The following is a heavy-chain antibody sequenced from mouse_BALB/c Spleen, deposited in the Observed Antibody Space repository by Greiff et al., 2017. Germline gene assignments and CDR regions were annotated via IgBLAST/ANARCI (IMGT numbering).Heavy chain of an antibody. V-gene: IGHV5-6-4*01. Sequence: EVQGVESGGGLVKPGGSLKLSCAASGFTFSSYTMSCVRQTPEKRLEWVATISSGGSYTYYPDSVKGRFTISRDNAKNTLYLQMSSLKSEDTAMYYCTRDLYDYWGQGTTLTVSS. CDR1: GFTFSSYT. D-gene: IGHD6-2*01. CDR3: TRDLYDY. CDR2: ISSGGSYT. J-gene: IGHJ2*01.